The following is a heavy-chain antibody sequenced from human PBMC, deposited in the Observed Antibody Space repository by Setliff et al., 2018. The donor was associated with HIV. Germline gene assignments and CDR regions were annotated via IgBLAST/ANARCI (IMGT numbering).Heavy chain of an antibody. CDR2: IYTSGST. V-gene: IGHV4-61*09. D-gene: IGHD4-17*01. CDR1: GGTISSGSYY. CDR3: ARDSGGYGDPRLIDY. Sequence: SETLSLTCTVSGGTISSGSYYWSWIRQPAGKGLEWIGHIYTSGSTNYNPSLKSRVTISVDTSKNQFSLKLSSVTAADTAVYYCARDSGGYGDPRLIDYWGQGTLVTVS. J-gene: IGHJ4*02.